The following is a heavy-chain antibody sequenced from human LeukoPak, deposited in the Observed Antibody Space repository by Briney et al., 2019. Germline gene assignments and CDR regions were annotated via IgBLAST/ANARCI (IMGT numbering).Heavy chain of an antibody. CDR1: GFTFSSYS. CDR2: ISSSSSYI. D-gene: IGHD2-15*01. Sequence: GGSLRLSCAASGFTFSSYSMNWVRQAPGKGLEWVSSISSSSSYIYYADSVKGRFTISRDNAKNSLYLQMNSLRAEDTAVYYCARERAYCSGGSCYGGGANNWGQGTLVTVSS. CDR3: ARERAYCSGGSCYGGGANN. V-gene: IGHV3-21*01. J-gene: IGHJ4*02.